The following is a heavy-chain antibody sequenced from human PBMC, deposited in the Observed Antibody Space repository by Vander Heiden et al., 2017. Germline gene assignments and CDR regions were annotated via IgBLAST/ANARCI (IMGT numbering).Heavy chain of an antibody. CDR1: GFTFSTYA. CDR3: AKEWAGDPLW. V-gene: IGHV3-23*01. Sequence: EVQLLESGGGLVQTAGSLSLSCTSSGFTFSTYAMTWVRQAPGKGLQWVSAISGIGGTTYYADSVNGRFTISRDNSKNTLYVQMNSLRAEDTAMYYCAKEWAGDPLWWGQGTLVTVSP. J-gene: IGHJ4*02. D-gene: IGHD7-27*01. CDR2: ISGIGGTT.